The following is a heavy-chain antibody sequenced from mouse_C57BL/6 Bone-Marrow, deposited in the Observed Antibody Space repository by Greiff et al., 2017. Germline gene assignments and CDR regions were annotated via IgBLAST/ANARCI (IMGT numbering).Heavy chain of an antibody. CDR1: GFNIKDDY. CDR3: TTGRGYGYDEGPSVAY. Sequence: VQLQQSGAELVRPGASVKLSCTASGFNIKDDYMHWVQQRPEQGLEWIGWSDPENGDTEYASKFQGKATITADTSSNTAYLQLSSLTSEDTAVYYCTTGRGYGYDEGPSVAYWGQGTLVTVSA. D-gene: IGHD2-2*01. V-gene: IGHV14-4*01. CDR2: SDPENGDT. J-gene: IGHJ3*01.